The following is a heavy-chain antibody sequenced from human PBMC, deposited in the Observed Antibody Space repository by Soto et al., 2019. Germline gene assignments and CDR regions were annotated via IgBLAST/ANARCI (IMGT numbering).Heavy chain of an antibody. D-gene: IGHD5-18*01. V-gene: IGHV1-69*01. J-gene: IGHJ6*02. CDR1: GGTFSKDA. Sequence: QVQLVQSGAEVKKPGSSVTVSCKPSGGTFSKDAINWVRQAPGQGLEWMGLLIPVFGSPIYAQKFQGRIRITADESTSTAFMDLGSLRSQDTAVYYCTRVLGYTFEPGKTRYYAMDVWGQGTTVSVSS. CDR2: LIPVFGSP. CDR3: TRVLGYTFEPGKTRYYAMDV.